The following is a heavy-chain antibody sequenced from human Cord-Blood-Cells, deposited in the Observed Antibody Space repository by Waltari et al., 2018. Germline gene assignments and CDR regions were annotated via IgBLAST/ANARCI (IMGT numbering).Heavy chain of an antibody. J-gene: IGHJ4*02. CDR2: INHSGST. Sequence: QVQLQQWGAGLLKPSETLSLTCAVSGGSFSGYYWSWIRQPPGKGLEWIGEINHSGSTNYNPSLKSRVTISVDTSKNQFSLKLSSVTAADTAVYYCARQDYYDRFSRDYWGQGTLVTVSS. CDR3: ARQDYYDRFSRDY. D-gene: IGHD3-22*01. CDR1: GGSFSGYY. V-gene: IGHV4-34*01.